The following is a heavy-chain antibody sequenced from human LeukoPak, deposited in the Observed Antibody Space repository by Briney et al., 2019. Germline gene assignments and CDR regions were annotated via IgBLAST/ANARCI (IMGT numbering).Heavy chain of an antibody. CDR3: AKDSYYDSSGYSDY. D-gene: IGHD3-22*01. V-gene: IGHV3-48*03. J-gene: IGHJ4*02. CDR1: GFTFRSYE. CDR2: LSSSGSAF. Sequence: GGSLTLSCEDSGFTFRSYEMNWVRQAPGKGLEWIAYLSSSGSAFSYADPVKGRFTISRDNAKNSLYLQMNSLRAEDTALYYCAKDSYYDSSGYSDYWGQGTLVTVSS.